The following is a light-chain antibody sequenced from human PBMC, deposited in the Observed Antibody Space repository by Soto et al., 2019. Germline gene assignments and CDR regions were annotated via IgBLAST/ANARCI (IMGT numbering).Light chain of an antibody. J-gene: IGKJ2*01. CDR2: AAS. CDR3: QQANSFPYT. Sequence: DIQMTQSPSSVSASVGDRVTITCRASQDISSWLAWYQQKPGKAPKLLIYAASSLQSGVPPRFSGSGSGTAFPLTISSLQPEDFATYYCQQANSFPYTFGQGTKLEIK. CDR1: QDISSW. V-gene: IGKV1D-12*01.